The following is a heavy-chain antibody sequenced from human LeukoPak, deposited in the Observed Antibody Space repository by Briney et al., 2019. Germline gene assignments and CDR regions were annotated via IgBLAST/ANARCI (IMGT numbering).Heavy chain of an antibody. V-gene: IGHV3-21*01. CDR1: GFTFGSYN. CDR2: ISSTGNYI. J-gene: IGHJ4*02. CDR3: ARGGGYCSSTSCYYFDS. Sequence: GGSLRLSCEASGFTFGSYNMNWVRQAPRKGLEWVTSISSTGNYIYYADSVKGRFTVSRDNAKKSLYLQMNSLRAEDTAVYYCARGGGYCSSTSCYYFDSWGQGTLVTVSS. D-gene: IGHD2-2*01.